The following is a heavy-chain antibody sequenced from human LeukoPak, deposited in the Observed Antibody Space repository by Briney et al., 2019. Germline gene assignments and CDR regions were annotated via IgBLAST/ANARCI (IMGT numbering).Heavy chain of an antibody. CDR2: INHSGST. V-gene: IGHV4-34*01. CDR1: GGSFSGYY. D-gene: IGHD2-2*01. Sequence: TSETLSLTCAVYGGSFSGYYWSWIRQPPGKGLEWIGEINHSGSTNYNPSLKSRVTISVDTSKNQFSLKLSSVTAADTAVYSCARLAASCSSSSCSFDYWGQGTLVTVSS. CDR3: ARLAASCSSSSCSFDY. J-gene: IGHJ4*02.